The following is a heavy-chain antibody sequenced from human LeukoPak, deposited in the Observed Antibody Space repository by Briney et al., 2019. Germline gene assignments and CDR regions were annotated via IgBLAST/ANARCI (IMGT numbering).Heavy chain of an antibody. Sequence: WGSLRLSCVASGITFSSYSMNWVRQAPGKGLEWVSYINLNSRTIDYADSVGGRFTISRDNAKSSLYLQMNSLRAEDTAVYYCARGGAARPDYWGQGTLVTVLS. CDR1: GITFSSYS. D-gene: IGHD6-6*01. J-gene: IGHJ4*02. CDR3: ARGGAARPDY. CDR2: INLNSRTI. V-gene: IGHV3-48*01.